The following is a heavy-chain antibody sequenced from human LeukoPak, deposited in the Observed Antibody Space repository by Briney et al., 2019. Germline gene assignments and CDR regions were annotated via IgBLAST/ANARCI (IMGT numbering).Heavy chain of an antibody. J-gene: IGHJ4*02. Sequence: ASVKVSCKASGYTFTGHYMHWVRQAPGQGLEWMGWINPNSGGTNYAQKFQGRVTMTRDTSISTAYMELSRLRSDDTAVYYCASVYYYDSSGYSPFDYWGQGTLVTVSS. CDR1: GYTFTGHY. CDR3: ASVYYYDSSGYSPFDY. D-gene: IGHD3-22*01. V-gene: IGHV1-2*02. CDR2: INPNSGGT.